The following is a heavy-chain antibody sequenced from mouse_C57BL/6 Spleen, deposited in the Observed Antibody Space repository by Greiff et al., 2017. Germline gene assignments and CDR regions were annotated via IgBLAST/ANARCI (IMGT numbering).Heavy chain of an antibody. CDR1: GYAFSSSW. CDR2: IYPGDGDT. CDR3: ARNDYCDY. J-gene: IGHJ2*01. Sequence: QVQLKESGPELVKPGASVKISCKASGYAFSSSWMNWVKQRPGKGLEWIGRIYPGDGDTNYNRKFKGKATLTADKSSSTAYMQLSSLTSEDSAVYFCARNDYCDYWGQGTTLTVSS. V-gene: IGHV1-82*01.